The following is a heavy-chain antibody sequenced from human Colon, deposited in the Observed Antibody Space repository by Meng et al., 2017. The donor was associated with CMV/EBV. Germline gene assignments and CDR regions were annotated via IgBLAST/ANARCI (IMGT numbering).Heavy chain of an antibody. CDR2: ISGSGDTT. Sequence: GGSLRLSCVASGFTFSTYWMHWVRQAPGKGLEWVSIISGSGDTTRYADSARGRFTVSRDNSRNTLYLQMNSLRAEDTAVYYCTKDRTREIVPVTNYFYYWGRGTLVTVSS. V-gene: IGHV3-23*01. D-gene: IGHD5-12*01. J-gene: IGHJ4*02. CDR3: TKDRTREIVPVTNYFYY. CDR1: GFTFSTYW.